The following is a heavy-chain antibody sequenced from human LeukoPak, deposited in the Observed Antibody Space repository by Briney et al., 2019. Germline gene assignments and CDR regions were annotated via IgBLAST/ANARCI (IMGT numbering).Heavy chain of an antibody. CDR3: ARGDPGIAAAGTEMFDY. D-gene: IGHD6-13*01. CDR2: INPSGGST. V-gene: IGHV1-46*01. J-gene: IGHJ4*02. CDR1: GYTFTSYY. Sequence: ASVKVSCKASGYTFTSYYMHWVRQAPGQGLEWMGIINPSGGSTSYAQKFQGRVTMTRDTSTSTVYMELSSLRSGDTAVYYCARGDPGIAAAGTEMFDYWGQGTLVTVSS.